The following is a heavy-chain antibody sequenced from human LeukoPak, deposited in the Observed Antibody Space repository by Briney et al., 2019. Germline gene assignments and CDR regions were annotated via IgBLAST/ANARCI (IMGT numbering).Heavy chain of an antibody. CDR3: ARHYIAAGGGDAFDI. CDR1: GGSISGYY. D-gene: IGHD6-13*01. J-gene: IGHJ3*02. CDR2: IYYSGST. V-gene: IGHV4-59*08. Sequence: KASETLSLTCTVSGGSISGYYWTWIRQSPGKGLEWLGYIYYSGSTNYNPSLKSRVTISVDTSKNQFSLKLSSVTAADTAVYYCARHYIAAGGGDAFDIWGQVTMVTVSS.